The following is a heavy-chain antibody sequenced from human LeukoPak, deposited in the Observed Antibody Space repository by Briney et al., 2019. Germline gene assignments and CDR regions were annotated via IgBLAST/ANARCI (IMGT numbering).Heavy chain of an antibody. CDR3: ARALITSPFYFDY. J-gene: IGHJ4*02. CDR2: INWSGKST. V-gene: IGHV3-20*04. Sequence: PGGSLRLSCTASGFVFDEHGMTWVRQVPGKGLEWVSGINWSGKSTSYGDPVRGRFTISRDNAKNSLSLQMDSLRAEDTALYYCARALITSPFYFDYWGQGILVTVAS. CDR1: GFVFDEHG. D-gene: IGHD3-22*01.